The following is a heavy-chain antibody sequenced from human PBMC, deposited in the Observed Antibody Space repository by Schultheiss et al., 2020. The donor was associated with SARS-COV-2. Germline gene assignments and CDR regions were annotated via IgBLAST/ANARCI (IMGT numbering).Heavy chain of an antibody. D-gene: IGHD2-15*01. CDR1: GGSISSYYW. Sequence: TLSLTCTVSGGSISSYYWSWIRQPPGKGLEWLALIYWNDDKRYSPSLKSRLTITKDTSKNQVVLTMTNMDPVDTATYYCARIIPSLLAPDVWGKGTTVTVSS. CDR2: IYWNDDK. CDR3: ARIIPSLLAPDV. J-gene: IGHJ6*04. V-gene: IGHV2-5*01.